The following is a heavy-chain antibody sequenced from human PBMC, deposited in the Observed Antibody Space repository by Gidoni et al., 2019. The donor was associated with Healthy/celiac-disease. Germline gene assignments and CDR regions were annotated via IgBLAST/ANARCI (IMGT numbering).Heavy chain of an antibody. J-gene: IGHJ5*02. Sequence: EVQLLESGGGLVQPGGSLRLSCSASGFTFSSYAMSWVRQATGKGLGWVSAISGSGGSTYYEDSVKGRITISRDNSKNTLYLQMNSLRAEDTAVYYCAKNAMGVLRFLEWLGWFDPWGQGTLVTVSS. CDR3: AKNAMGVLRFLEWLGWFDP. D-gene: IGHD3-3*01. CDR1: GFTFSSYA. V-gene: IGHV3-23*01. CDR2: ISGSGGST.